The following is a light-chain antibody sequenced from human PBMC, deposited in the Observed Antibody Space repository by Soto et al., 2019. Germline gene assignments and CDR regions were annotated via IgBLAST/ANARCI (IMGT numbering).Light chain of an antibody. J-gene: IGKJ2*01. CDR3: QQYHSYPYI. V-gene: IGKV1-5*01. CDR2: DAS. Sequence: IQMTQSPSTLSASVGDRVIITCRASQNVDTRLAWYQQKPGKAPKALIYDASRFQSGVPSRFSGSGSGTEFTLTISSLQPDDFAIYYCQQYHSYPYIFGQGTTREI. CDR1: QNVDTR.